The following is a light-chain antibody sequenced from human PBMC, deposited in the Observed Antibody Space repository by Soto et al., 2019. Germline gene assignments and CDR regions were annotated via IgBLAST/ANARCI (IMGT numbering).Light chain of an antibody. CDR3: SSYTGSSNV. Sequence: QSALTQPASVSGSPGQSITISCTGTSSDVGGYNYVSWSQQHPGKAPKLLISEVSNRPSGVSNRFSGSKSGNTASLTISGLQADDEADYYCSSYTGSSNVFGTGTKVTVL. J-gene: IGLJ1*01. CDR2: EVS. CDR1: SSDVGGYNY. V-gene: IGLV2-14*03.